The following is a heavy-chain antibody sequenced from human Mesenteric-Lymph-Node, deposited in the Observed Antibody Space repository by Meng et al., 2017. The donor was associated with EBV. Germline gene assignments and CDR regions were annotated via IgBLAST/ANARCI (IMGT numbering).Heavy chain of an antibody. CDR1: GDTFSTYA. V-gene: IGHV1-69*01. D-gene: IGHD5-24*01. CDR3: ARDRDAYNYYFDY. Sequence: QVQLVQSGAEVKKPGSSGKVSCKTSGDTFSTYAITWVRQAPGQGPEWMGGIIPLFGPPNYAQKFQGRVTIIADESTNTAYMELSSLRSEDTAVYYCARDRDAYNYYFDYWGQGTLVTVSS. CDR2: IIPLFGPP. J-gene: IGHJ4*02.